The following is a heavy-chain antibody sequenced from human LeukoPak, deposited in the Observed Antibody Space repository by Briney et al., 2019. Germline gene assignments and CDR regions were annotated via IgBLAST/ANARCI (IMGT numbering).Heavy chain of an antibody. Sequence: ASVKVSCKASGYTFTSSYLHWGRIAPGQGLEWMGWINPNSGGTKYAQKFQGRVTMTRDASINTAYMELSSLRSDDTPVYYCARRGTYSADVAIFDYWGQGTLVTVSS. V-gene: IGHV1-2*02. CDR2: INPNSGGT. CDR1: GYTFTSSY. CDR3: ARRGTYSADVAIFDY. J-gene: IGHJ4*02. D-gene: IGHD1-26*01.